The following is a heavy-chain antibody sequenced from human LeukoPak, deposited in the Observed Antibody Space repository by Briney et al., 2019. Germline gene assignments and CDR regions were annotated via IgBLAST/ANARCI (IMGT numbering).Heavy chain of an antibody. J-gene: IGHJ4*02. V-gene: IGHV3-64D*06. CDR2: ISSNGGGT. Sequence: GGSLRLSCSASGFTFSSYAMHWVRQAPGKGLEYVSAISSNGGGTYYADSVKGRFTISRDNSKNTLYLQMSSLRGEDTAVYYCAKDPYAVVHYWGQGTLVTVSS. CDR3: AKDPYAVVHY. D-gene: IGHD6-19*01. CDR1: GFTFSSYA.